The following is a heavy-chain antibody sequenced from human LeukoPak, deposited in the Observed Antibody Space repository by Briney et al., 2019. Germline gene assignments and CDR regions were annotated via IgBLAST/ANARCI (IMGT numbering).Heavy chain of an antibody. J-gene: IGHJ4*02. V-gene: IGHV3-21*01. D-gene: IGHD2-15*01. Sequence: GGSLRLSCATSGFNFNGAWMNWVRQAPGKGLEWVSSISSSSSYIYYADSVKGRFTISRDNAKNSLYLQMNSLRAEDTAVYYCASNTQGGYCSGGSCYWHYFDYWGQGTLVTVSS. CDR2: ISSSSSYI. CDR3: ASNTQGGYCSGGSCYWHYFDY. CDR1: GFNFNGAW.